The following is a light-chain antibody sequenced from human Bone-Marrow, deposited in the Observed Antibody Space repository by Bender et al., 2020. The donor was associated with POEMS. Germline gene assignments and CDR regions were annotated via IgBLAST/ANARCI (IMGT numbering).Light chain of an antibody. Sequence: QSVLTQPPSVSGAPGHRVTISCTGGSSNIGSGYDVHWYQHLPGTAPKLLIYGNHKRPSGVPDRFSGSKSDTSASLAISGLRSEDEGDYYCQSYDNSLGGWVFGGGTKLTVL. CDR2: GNH. CDR1: SSNIGSGYD. J-gene: IGLJ3*02. CDR3: QSYDNSLGGWV. V-gene: IGLV1-40*01.